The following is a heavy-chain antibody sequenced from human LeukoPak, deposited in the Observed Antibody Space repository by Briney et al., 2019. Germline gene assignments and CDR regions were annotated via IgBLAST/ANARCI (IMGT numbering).Heavy chain of an antibody. CDR1: GFTFSSYA. CDR3: AKAGNYDILTGYLEIDY. Sequence: GGSLRLSCAASGFTFSSYAMSWVRQAPGKGLEWVSAISGSGGSTYYADSVKGRFTISRDNSKNTLYLQMNSLRAEDTAVYYCAKAGNYDILTGYLEIDYWGQGTLVTVSS. D-gene: IGHD3-9*01. CDR2: ISGSGGST. J-gene: IGHJ4*02. V-gene: IGHV3-23*01.